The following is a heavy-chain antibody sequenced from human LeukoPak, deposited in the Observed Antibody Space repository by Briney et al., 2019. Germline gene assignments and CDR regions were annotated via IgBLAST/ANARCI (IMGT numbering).Heavy chain of an antibody. J-gene: IGHJ4*02. D-gene: IGHD6-13*01. Sequence: SETLSLTCTVSGGSISIDSFFWGWIRQPPGKGLEWIGSIFYSGSTSYNPSLKSRVTISVDTSKNQFSLKVNSVTATDTAVYYCARHSGPYASSWFDYWGQGSLVTVSS. CDR3: ARHSGPYASSWFDY. V-gene: IGHV4-39*01. CDR2: IFYSGST. CDR1: GGSISIDSFF.